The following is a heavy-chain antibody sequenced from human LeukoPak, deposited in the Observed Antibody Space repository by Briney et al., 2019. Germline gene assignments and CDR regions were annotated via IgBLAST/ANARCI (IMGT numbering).Heavy chain of an antibody. Sequence: ASVKVSCKASGYTFTGYYMHWVRQAPGQGLEWMGWINPNSGGTNYAQKFQGRVTMTRDTSISTAYMELSRLRSDDTAVFYCARGYCSSTSCYLDWFDPWGQGTLVTVSS. CDR2: INPNSGGT. J-gene: IGHJ5*02. D-gene: IGHD2-2*01. CDR3: ARGYCSSTSCYLDWFDP. CDR1: GYTFTGYY. V-gene: IGHV1-2*02.